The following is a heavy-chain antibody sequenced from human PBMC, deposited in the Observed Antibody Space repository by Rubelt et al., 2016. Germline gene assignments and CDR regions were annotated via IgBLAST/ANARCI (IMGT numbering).Heavy chain of an antibody. CDR3: ARGYFDSTGDFDY. D-gene: IGHD3-22*01. Sequence: QVHLVQSAIEVKKPGASVKISCKTSGYTFTTYGIIWVRRAPGQGLEWMGWINTYNDKTNYPQKFQGRVSMTTDSSTNTAYMELGSLRSDDTAVYYCARGYFDSTGDFDYWGQGTLVTVSS. J-gene: IGHJ4*02. V-gene: IGHV1-18*01. CDR2: INTYNDKT. CDR1: GYTFTTYG.